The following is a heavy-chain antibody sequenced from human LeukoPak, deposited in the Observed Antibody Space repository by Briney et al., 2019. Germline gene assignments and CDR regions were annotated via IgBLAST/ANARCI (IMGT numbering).Heavy chain of an antibody. CDR2: IYYSWST. J-gene: IGHJ6*03. CDR1: GGSISSGDYY. Sequence: SETLSFTCTVSGGSISSGDYYWSWIRQPPGKGLEWIGYIYYSWSTYYNPSLKSRVTISVDTSKNQFSLKLSSVTAADTAVYYCARGLWSHLTVTSYYYYYMDVWGKGTTVTVSS. CDR3: ARGLWSHLTVTSYYYYYMDV. D-gene: IGHD4-11*01. V-gene: IGHV4-30-4*08.